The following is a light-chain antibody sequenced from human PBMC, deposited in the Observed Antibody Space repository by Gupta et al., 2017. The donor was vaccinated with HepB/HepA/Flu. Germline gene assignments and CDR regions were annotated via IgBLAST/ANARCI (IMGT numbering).Light chain of an antibody. CDR1: QSITTF. CDR3: QQTYTTPIT. CDR2: DAS. Sequence: DIQITQSPSSLSASLGDRVTITCQASQSITTFLVWYQHKPGKAPKLLIYDASSLQSGVSSRFSGSGSGTDFTLTISSLQPEDFATYYCQQTYTTPITFGQGTRLESK. V-gene: IGKV1-39*01. J-gene: IGKJ5*01.